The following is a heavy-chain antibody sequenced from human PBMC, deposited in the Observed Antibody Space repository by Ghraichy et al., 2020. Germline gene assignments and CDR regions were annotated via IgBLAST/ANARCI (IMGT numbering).Heavy chain of an antibody. CDR2: INPNSGGT. V-gene: IGHV1-2*02. D-gene: IGHD1-7*01. Sequence: ASVKVSCKASGYTFTGYYIHWVRQAPGQGLEWMGWINPNSGGTNYAQKFQGRVTMTRDTSISTAYMELSRLRSDDTAVYYCARFCRVELAAIGAFDIWGQGTMVTVSS. CDR3: ARFCRVELAAIGAFDI. CDR1: GYTFTGYY. J-gene: IGHJ3*02.